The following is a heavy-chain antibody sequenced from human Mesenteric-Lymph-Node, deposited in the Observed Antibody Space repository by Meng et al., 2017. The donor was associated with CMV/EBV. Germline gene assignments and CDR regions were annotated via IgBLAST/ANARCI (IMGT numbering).Heavy chain of an antibody. V-gene: IGHV3-21*01. Sequence: GESLKIPCAASGFTFSRNAMHWVRQAPGKGLEWVSSISITSTYIYYADSVKGRFTISRDNAKNSLHLQMNSLRVEDTAVYYCARAVCSSTTCSEPYYFDYWGQGTLVTVSS. J-gene: IGHJ4*02. D-gene: IGHD2-2*01. CDR2: ISITSTYI. CDR1: GFTFSRNA. CDR3: ARAVCSSTTCSEPYYFDY.